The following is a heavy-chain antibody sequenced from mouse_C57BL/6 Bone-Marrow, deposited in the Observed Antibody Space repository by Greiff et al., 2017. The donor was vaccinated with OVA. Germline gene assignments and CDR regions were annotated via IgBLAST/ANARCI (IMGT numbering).Heavy chain of an antibody. CDR1: GYTFTDYY. V-gene: IGHV1-26*01. Sequence: VQLKQSGPELVKPGASVKISCKASGYTFTDYYMNWVKQSHGKSLEWIGDINPNNGGTSYNQKFKGKATLTVDKSSSTAYMELRSLTSEDSAVYYCARSLYGSSLFAYWGQGTLVTVSA. J-gene: IGHJ3*01. CDR3: ARSLYGSSLFAY. D-gene: IGHD1-1*01. CDR2: INPNNGGT.